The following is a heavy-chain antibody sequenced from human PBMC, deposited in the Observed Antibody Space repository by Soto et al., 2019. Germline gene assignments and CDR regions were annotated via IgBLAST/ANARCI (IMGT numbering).Heavy chain of an antibody. D-gene: IGHD3-22*01. J-gene: IGHJ4*02. CDR3: AKDRAQTYYYDSSGPPADY. Sequence: GGSLRLSCAASGFTFSSYAMSWVRQAPGKGLEWVSAISGSGGSTYYADSVKGRFTISRDNSKNTLYLQMNSLRAEDTAVYYGAKDRAQTYYYDSSGPPADYWGKGTLLTVSS. V-gene: IGHV3-23*01. CDR1: GFTFSSYA. CDR2: ISGSGGST.